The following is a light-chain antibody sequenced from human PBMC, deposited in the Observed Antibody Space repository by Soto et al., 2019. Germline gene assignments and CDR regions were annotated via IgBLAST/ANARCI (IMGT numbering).Light chain of an antibody. CDR3: SSYAGSNNHVI. J-gene: IGLJ2*01. CDR1: SSDVGAYKY. Sequence: QSALTQPPSAFGSPGQSVTISCTGTSSDVGAYKYVSWYQQHPGKAPKLLIYEVSKRLSGVPDRFSGSKSGNTASLTVSGLQAEDEADYSCSSYAGSNNHVIFGGGTKLTVL. V-gene: IGLV2-8*01. CDR2: EVS.